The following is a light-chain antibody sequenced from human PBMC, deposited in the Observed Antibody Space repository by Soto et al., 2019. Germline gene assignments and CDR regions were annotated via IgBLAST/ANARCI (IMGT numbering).Light chain of an antibody. CDR3: CSSAGSRTVV. CDR2: EGT. V-gene: IGLV2-23*01. CDR1: SSDGASYNF. Sequence: QSALTQPASVSGSPGQSITISYTGSSSDGASYNFVSWYQQHPGKAPKLIIYEGTKRPSGVSNRFSGFKSGSTASLTISGLQAEDEGDYYCCSSAGSRTVVFGTGTKAPS. J-gene: IGLJ1*01.